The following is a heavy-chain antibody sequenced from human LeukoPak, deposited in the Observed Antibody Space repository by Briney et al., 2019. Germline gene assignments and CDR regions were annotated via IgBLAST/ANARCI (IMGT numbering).Heavy chain of an antibody. CDR1: GGSISSYY. D-gene: IGHD3-10*01. Sequence: SETLSLTCTVSGGSISSYYWGWIRQPPGKRLEWIGSIYYSGSTYYNPSLKSRVTISVDTSKNQFSLKLSSVTAADTAVYYCAGHPATMVRGSKGAFDIWGQGTMVTVSS. V-gene: IGHV4-39*01. CDR2: IYYSGST. J-gene: IGHJ3*02. CDR3: AGHPATMVRGSKGAFDI.